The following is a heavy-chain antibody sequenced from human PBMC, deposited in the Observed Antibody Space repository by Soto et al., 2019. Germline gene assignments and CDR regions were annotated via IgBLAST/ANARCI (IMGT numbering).Heavy chain of an antibody. D-gene: IGHD6-6*01. CDR2: IWYDGSNK. J-gene: IGHJ4*02. V-gene: IGHV3-33*01. CDR1: GFTFSRYG. Sequence: QVQLVESGGGVVQPGRSLRLSCAASGFTFSRYGMHWVRQAPGKGLEWVAVIWYDGSNKYYADSVKGRFTISRDNSKNTLYLQMNSLRAEDTAVYYCARDKGSRSSYFDYWGQGTLVTVSS. CDR3: ARDKGSRSSYFDY.